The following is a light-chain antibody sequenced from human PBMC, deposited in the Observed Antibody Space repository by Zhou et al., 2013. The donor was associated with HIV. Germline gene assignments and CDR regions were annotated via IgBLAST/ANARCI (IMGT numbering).Light chain of an antibody. Sequence: DIQMTQSPSSLSASVGDRVTITCRASQPISTYLNWYQQKPGEAPKLLIYATSTLHTGVPSRFSGSGSGTDFTLIISSLQPEDFATYYCQQSYRTPPITFGQGTRL. CDR2: ATS. CDR3: QQSYRTPPIT. J-gene: IGKJ5*01. CDR1: QPISTY. V-gene: IGKV1-39*01.